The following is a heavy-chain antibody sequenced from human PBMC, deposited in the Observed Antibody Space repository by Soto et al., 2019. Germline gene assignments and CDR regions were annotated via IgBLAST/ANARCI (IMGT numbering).Heavy chain of an antibody. Sequence: PXQTLSLTSAISGDSVSSNTAACNLIRSSPSRGLEWLGRTYYRSNWRHDYAVSVKSRITVNPDTSKNHFSLQLNSVTPDDTAVYYCARGVAGSGFDLWGQGTLVTVSS. CDR2: TYYRSNWRH. V-gene: IGHV6-1*01. D-gene: IGHD6-19*01. CDR1: GDSVSSNTAA. J-gene: IGHJ4*02. CDR3: ARGVAGSGFDL.